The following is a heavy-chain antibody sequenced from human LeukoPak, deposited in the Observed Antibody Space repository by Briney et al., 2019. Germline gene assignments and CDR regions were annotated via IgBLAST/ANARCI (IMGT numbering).Heavy chain of an antibody. CDR1: GFTFSSYS. Sequence: GGSLRLSCAASGFTFSSYSTNWVRQAPGKGLEWVSFISSSSSYIYYADSVKGRFTISRDNAKNSLYLQMNSLRAEDTAVYYCARVVSDRSGWTDYWGQGTLVTVSS. J-gene: IGHJ4*02. CDR3: ARVVSDRSGWTDY. D-gene: IGHD3-10*01. CDR2: ISSSSSYI. V-gene: IGHV3-21*01.